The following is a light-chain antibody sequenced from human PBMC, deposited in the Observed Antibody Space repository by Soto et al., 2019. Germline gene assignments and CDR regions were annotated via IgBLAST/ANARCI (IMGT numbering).Light chain of an antibody. V-gene: IGKV1D-12*01. CDR2: AAS. J-gene: IGKJ1*01. CDR3: QQANSLPRT. CDR1: QAISTW. Sequence: DIQMTQSPSSVSASVGDRVTITCRASQAISTWLAWYQQKPGKAPKLLIYAASNLQTGVPSRFSGSGSGTDFPLTLRSLQPEDFATYYCQQANSLPRTFGQGTKVELK.